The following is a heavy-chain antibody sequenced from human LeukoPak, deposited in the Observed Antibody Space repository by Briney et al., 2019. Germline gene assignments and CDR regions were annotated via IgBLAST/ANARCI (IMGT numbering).Heavy chain of an antibody. CDR2: ISAYNGNT. CDR3: ASPLYYGSGSSVSMDV. Sequence: GASVKVSCKASGYTFTSYGISWVRQAPGQGLEWMGWISAYNGNTNYAQKLQGRVTMTTDTSTSTAYMELRSLRSDDTAVYYCASPLYYGSGSSVSMDVWGQGTTVTVSS. D-gene: IGHD3-10*01. J-gene: IGHJ6*02. CDR1: GYTFTSYG. V-gene: IGHV1-18*01.